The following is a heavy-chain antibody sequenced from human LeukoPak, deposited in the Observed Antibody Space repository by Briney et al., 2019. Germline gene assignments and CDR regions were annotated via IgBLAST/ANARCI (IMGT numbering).Heavy chain of an antibody. CDR2: INWNGGST. D-gene: IGHD1-26*01. Sequence: GGSLRLSCAASGFTFDDYGMSWVRQAPGKGLEWVSGINWNGGSTGYADSVKGRFTISRDNAKNSLYLQMNSLRAEDTALYYCARVEGVHSGSYYLYWGQGTLVTVSS. J-gene: IGHJ4*02. CDR1: GFTFDDYG. CDR3: ARVEGVHSGSYYLY. V-gene: IGHV3-20*04.